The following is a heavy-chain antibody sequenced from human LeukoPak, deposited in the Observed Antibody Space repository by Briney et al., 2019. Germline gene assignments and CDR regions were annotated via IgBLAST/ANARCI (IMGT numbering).Heavy chain of an antibody. CDR2: IKQDGSEK. CDR1: EFMSVSFW. D-gene: IGHD6-19*01. V-gene: IGHV3-7*01. CDR3: ARQRAVAGAGYFHV. J-gene: IGHJ3*01. Sequence: GGSLRLSCAGSEFMSVSFWISWVRQAPGKGPEWVANIKQDGSEKYYVDSVKGRFTISRDNARNTLYLQMNSLRVEDTAVYYCARQRAVAGAGYFHVWGQGTMVTVSS.